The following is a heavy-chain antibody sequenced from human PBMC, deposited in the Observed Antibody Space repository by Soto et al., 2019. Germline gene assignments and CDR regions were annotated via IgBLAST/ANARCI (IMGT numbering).Heavy chain of an antibody. CDR1: GFTFRSYA. CDR3: AKEPVGPDWYFDL. J-gene: IGHJ2*01. Sequence: DVRLLESGGGLVQPGGSLRLSCAASGFTFRSYAMSWVRQAPGKGLEWVSGISGSGISTHYADSVKGRFTVSRANSKNTLYLQMNSLRAEDTAVYNCAKEPVGPDWYFDLWGRGTLVTVSS. CDR2: ISGSGIST. V-gene: IGHV3-23*01.